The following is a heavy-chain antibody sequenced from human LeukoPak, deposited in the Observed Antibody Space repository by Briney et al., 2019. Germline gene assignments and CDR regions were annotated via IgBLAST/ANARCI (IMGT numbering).Heavy chain of an antibody. J-gene: IGHJ4*02. V-gene: IGHV1-46*01. CDR1: GYTFTNYY. CDR3: ARENSGGWYYFDY. Sequence: APVKVSCEASGYTFTNYYMHWVRQAPGQGLEWMGIINPSSGSTTYAQQFQGRVTMTRDTSTSTVVMELSSLRSEDTAVFFCARENSGGWYYFDYWGQGTLVTVSS. CDR2: INPSSGST. D-gene: IGHD2-15*01.